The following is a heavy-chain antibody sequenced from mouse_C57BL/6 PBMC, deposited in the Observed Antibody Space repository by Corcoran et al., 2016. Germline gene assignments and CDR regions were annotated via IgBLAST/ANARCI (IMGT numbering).Heavy chain of an antibody. CDR2: INTYSGVP. V-gene: IGHV9-3*01. CDR3: ARLGAYSNPWFAY. D-gene: IGHD2-5*01. J-gene: IGHJ3*01. CDR1: GYTFTTYG. Sequence: QIQLVQSGPELKKPGETVKISCKASGYTFTTYGMSWVKQAPGKGLKWMGWINTYSGVPTYADDFKGRFAFSLETSASTAYLQINNLKNEDTATYFCARLGAYSNPWFAYWGQGTLVTVSA.